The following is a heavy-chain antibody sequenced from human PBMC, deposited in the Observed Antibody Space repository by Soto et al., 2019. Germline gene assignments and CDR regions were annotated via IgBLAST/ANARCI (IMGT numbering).Heavy chain of an antibody. D-gene: IGHD2-15*01. CDR3: ARRYCSGGSCYSAFDI. Sequence: QVQLVQSGAEVKKPGSSVKVSCKASGGTFSSYAISWVRQAPGQGLEWMGGIIPIFGTANYAQKFQGRVTITADESTSTAYMALSSLRSEDTAVYYCARRYCSGGSCYSAFDIWGQGTMVTVSS. CDR1: GGTFSSYA. V-gene: IGHV1-69*01. CDR2: IIPIFGTA. J-gene: IGHJ3*02.